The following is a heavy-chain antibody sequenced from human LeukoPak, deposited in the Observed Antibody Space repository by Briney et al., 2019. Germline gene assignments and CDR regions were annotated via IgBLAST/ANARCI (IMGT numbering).Heavy chain of an antibody. V-gene: IGHV3-74*01. CDR1: GFTFSTYW. J-gene: IGHJ4*02. Sequence: GGSLRLSCAASGFTFSTYWMHWVRQAPGKGLVWVSRVNSDGSSTTHADSVKGRFTISRDNAKNTLYLQMNSLRAEDAAVYYCAREGVLNILPGNKHNYFDYWGRGTLVTVSS. D-gene: IGHD3-9*01. CDR3: AREGVLNILPGNKHNYFDY. CDR2: VNSDGSST.